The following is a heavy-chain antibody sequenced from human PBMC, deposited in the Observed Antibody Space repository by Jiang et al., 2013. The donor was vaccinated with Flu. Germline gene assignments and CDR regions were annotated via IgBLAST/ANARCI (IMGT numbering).Heavy chain of an antibody. CDR3: ARGITMVRGVIIPYYYGMDV. CDR1: GGTFSSYA. J-gene: IGHJ6*02. Sequence: SGAEVKKPGSSVKVSCKASGGTFSSYAISWVRQAPGQGLEWMGGIIPIFGTANYAQKFQGRVTITADESTSTAYMELSSLRSEDTAVYYCARGITMVRGVIIPYYYGMDVWGQGTTVTVSS. V-gene: IGHV1-69*01. CDR2: IIPIFGTA. D-gene: IGHD3-10*01.